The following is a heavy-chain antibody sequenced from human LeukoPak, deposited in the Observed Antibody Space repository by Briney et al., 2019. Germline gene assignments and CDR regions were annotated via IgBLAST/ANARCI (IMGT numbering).Heavy chain of an antibody. CDR2: IYHSGST. J-gene: IGHJ5*02. D-gene: IGHD2-2*01. Sequence: PSETLSLTCAVSGGSISSSNWWSWVRQPPGKGLEWIGEIYHSGSTNYNPSLKSRVTISVDKSKNQFSLKLSSVTAADTAVYYCARDPAAGYCSSTSCYRGFDPWGQGTLVTVSS. CDR1: GGSISSSNW. V-gene: IGHV4-4*02. CDR3: ARDPAAGYCSSTSCYRGFDP.